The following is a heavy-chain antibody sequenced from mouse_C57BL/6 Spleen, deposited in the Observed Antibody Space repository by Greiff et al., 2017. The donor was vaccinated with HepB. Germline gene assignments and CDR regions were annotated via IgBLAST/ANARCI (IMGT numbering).Heavy chain of an antibody. CDR3: ARPGGSSLWYFDV. CDR1: GFTFSDYG. CDR2: ISSGSSTI. V-gene: IGHV5-17*01. J-gene: IGHJ1*03. Sequence: VQLKESGGGLVKPGGSLKLSCAASGFTFSDYGMHWVRQAPEKGLEWVAYISSGSSTIYYADTVKGRFTISRDNAKNTLFLQMTSLRSEDTAMYYCARPGGSSLWYFDVWGTGTTVTVSS. D-gene: IGHD1-1*01.